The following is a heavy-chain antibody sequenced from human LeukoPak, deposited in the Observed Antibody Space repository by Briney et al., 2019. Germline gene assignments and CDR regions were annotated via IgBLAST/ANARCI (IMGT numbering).Heavy chain of an antibody. J-gene: IGHJ4*02. CDR2: INPTSGGT. V-gene: IGHV1-2*02. Sequence: ASVRVSCKASGYTFTGYYMHWVRQAPGQGLEWMGWINPTSGGTNYAQKFQGRVTMTRDTSISTAYMELSRLRSDDTAVYYCARDEGGITTRPFDYWGQGTLVTVSS. CDR1: GYTFTGYY. CDR3: ARDEGGITTRPFDY. D-gene: IGHD6-6*01.